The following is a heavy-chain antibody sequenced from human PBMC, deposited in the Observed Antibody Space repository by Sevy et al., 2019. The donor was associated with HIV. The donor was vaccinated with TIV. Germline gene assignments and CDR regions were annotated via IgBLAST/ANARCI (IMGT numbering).Heavy chain of an antibody. V-gene: IGHV3-30*18. Sequence: GGSLRLSCAASGFSFSGYAIHWVRQAPGKGLEWVAVISFDGSNKYYADSVKGRFTISRDNSENTLFLQMNSLRAEDTAVYYCAKEGAYSYTTYFDYWGQGTVVTVSS. CDR3: AKEGAYSYTTYFDY. CDR2: ISFDGSNK. CDR1: GFSFSGYA. D-gene: IGHD1-26*01. J-gene: IGHJ4*02.